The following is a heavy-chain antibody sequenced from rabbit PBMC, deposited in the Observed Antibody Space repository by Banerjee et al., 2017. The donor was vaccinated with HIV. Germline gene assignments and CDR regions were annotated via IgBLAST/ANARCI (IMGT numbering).Heavy chain of an antibody. D-gene: IGHD1-1*01. Sequence: SGSYWICWVRQAPGKGLEWIACVYAGSSGSTYYASWAKGRFTISKTSSTTVTLQMTSLTAADTATYFCARYVGGYSACDYAGLWGQGTLVTVS. V-gene: IGHV1S45*01. CDR1: SGSYW. CDR3: ARYVGGYSACDYAGL. J-gene: IGHJ6*01. CDR2: VYAGSSGST.